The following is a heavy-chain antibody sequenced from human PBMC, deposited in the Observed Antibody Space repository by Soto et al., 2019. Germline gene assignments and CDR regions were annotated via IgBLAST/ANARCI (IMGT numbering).Heavy chain of an antibody. V-gene: IGHV3-21*01. CDR2: IRGFSPYT. CDR3: ARDRGYDAHDYYYNAMDV. D-gene: IGHD3-10*01. CDR1: GFTFRTYT. J-gene: IGHJ6*02. Sequence: EVQLVESGGGLVKPGGSLRLSCISYGFTFRTYTMNWVRQAPGKGLEWVSGIRGFSPYTFYAESVKGRFTISRDNAKNSLYLQMNSLRAEDTALYYCARDRGYDAHDYYYNAMDVWGQWTTVTVSS.